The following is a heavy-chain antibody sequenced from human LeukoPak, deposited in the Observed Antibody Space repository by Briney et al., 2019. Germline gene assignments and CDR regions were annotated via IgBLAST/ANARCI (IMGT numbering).Heavy chain of an antibody. V-gene: IGHV4-39*07. CDR1: GGAINSTNYY. Sequence: SETLSLTCTVSGGAINSTNYYWGWIRQSPGTGLEWIGSIYYSGSTYSNPSLESRVSISIDTSKNQFSVKLSSVTAADTAVYYCARGGRITMFGVVIMRGAFDIWGQGTMVTVSS. CDR3: ARGGRITMFGVVIMRGAFDI. D-gene: IGHD3-3*01. J-gene: IGHJ3*02. CDR2: IYYSGST.